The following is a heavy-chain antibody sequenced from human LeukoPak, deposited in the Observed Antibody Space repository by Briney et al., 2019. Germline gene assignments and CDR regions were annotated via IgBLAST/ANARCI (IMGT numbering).Heavy chain of an antibody. CDR1: GFTFSNYA. J-gene: IGHJ4*02. V-gene: IGHV3-30-3*01. CDR2: ISYDGNKK. D-gene: IGHD1-26*01. CDR3: AKDISGSYSVDY. Sequence: PGGSLRLSCAASGFTFSNYAMHWARQAPGKGLDWVAFISYDGNKKYYADSVKGRFTLSRDNSKNTLYLQMNSLRADDTAVYFCAKDISGSYSVDYWGQGTLVTVSS.